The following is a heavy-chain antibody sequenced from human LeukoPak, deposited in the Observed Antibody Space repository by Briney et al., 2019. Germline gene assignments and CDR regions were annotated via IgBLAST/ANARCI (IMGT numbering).Heavy chain of an antibody. V-gene: IGHV3-21*01. D-gene: IGHD6-13*01. CDR1: GYTFSSYS. Sequence: GGSLRLSCAASGYTFSSYSMNWVRQAPGKGLGWVSSTSSISSYIYYGDSVKGRFTISRDNAKNSLYLQMNSLRAEDTAVDYCARGGQQLPNWFDPWGQGTLVTAST. J-gene: IGHJ5*02. CDR3: ARGGQQLPNWFDP. CDR2: TSSISSYI.